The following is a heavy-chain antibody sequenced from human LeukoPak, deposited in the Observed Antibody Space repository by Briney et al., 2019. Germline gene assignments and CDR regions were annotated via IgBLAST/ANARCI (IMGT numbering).Heavy chain of an antibody. J-gene: IGHJ4*02. V-gene: IGHV3-21*01. D-gene: IGHD2-15*01. Sequence: GGSLRLSCAASGFTFSSYAMHWVRQAPGKGLEWVSSISSSSNYIYYADSVKGRFTISRDNAKNSLYLQMNSLRAEDTAVYYCARDLSAGVVVAAASDYWGQGTLVTVSS. CDR1: GFTFSSYA. CDR3: ARDLSAGVVVAAASDY. CDR2: ISSSSNYI.